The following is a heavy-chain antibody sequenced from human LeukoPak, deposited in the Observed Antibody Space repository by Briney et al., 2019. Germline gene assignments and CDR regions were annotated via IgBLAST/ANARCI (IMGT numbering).Heavy chain of an antibody. J-gene: IGHJ4*02. Sequence: GGSLRLSCTVSGFTVSSNSMSWVRQAPGKGLEWVSFIYSDNTHYSDSVKGRFTISRDNSKNTLYLQMNSLRVEDTAVYYCAKVCNGDYDYFDYWGQGALVTVSS. CDR2: IYSDNT. CDR3: AKVCNGDYDYFDY. D-gene: IGHD4-17*01. V-gene: IGHV3-53*01. CDR1: GFTVSSNS.